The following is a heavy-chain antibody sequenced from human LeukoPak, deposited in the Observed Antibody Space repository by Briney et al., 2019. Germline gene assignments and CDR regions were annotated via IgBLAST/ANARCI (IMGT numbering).Heavy chain of an antibody. V-gene: IGHV3-11*01. CDR3: ARDGSPFWSGPEVNYYYGMDV. CDR2: ISSSGSTI. J-gene: IGHJ6*02. D-gene: IGHD3-3*01. CDR1: GFTFSNYY. Sequence: PGGSLRLPCAASGFTFSNYYMSWVRQAPGKGLEWVSYISSSGSTIYYADSVKGRFTISRDNAKTSLYLQMNSLRAEDTAVYYCARDGSPFWSGPEVNYYYGMDVWGQGTTVTVSS.